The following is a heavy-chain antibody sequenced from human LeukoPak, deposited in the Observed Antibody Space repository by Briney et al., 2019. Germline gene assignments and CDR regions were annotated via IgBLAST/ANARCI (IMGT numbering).Heavy chain of an antibody. CDR1: GFTFSDYS. V-gene: IGHV3-23*01. CDR2: ISGSGVTT. J-gene: IGHJ6*02. Sequence: PGGSLRLSCAASGFTFSDYSMNWVRQAPGQGLEWVPTISGSGVTTYYADSVKGRFTISRDNSKNTLYLQMNSLGAEDTAVYYCAKVLDYYYGSGRDNGMDVWGQGTTVTVSS. CDR3: AKVLDYYYGSGRDNGMDV. D-gene: IGHD3-10*01.